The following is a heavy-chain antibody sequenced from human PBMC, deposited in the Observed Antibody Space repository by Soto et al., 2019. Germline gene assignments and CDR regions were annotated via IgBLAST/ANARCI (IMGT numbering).Heavy chain of an antibody. V-gene: IGHV3-23*01. CDR3: AKDGYGDRPYYFDY. D-gene: IGHD4-17*01. J-gene: IGHJ4*02. Sequence: EVQLLESGGGLVQPGGSLRLSCAASGFTFSTYALNWVRQAPGKGLEWVSAIGGRGGSTYFADSVKGRFSISRDSSKNTLYLQMNSLRAEDTAVYYCAKDGYGDRPYYFDYWGQGTLVPVSS. CDR1: GFTFSTYA. CDR2: IGGRGGST.